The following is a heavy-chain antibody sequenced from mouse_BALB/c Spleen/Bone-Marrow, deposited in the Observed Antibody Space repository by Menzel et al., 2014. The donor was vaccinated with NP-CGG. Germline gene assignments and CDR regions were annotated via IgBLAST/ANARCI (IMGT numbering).Heavy chain of an antibody. Sequence: QVQLQQSGAELVRPGSSGKISCKASGYAFSSYWMNWVKQRPGQGLEWIGQIYPGDGDTNHNGKFKGKATLTADKSSSTAYMQLSGLTSEDSAVYFCARLDGYYPYYAMDYWGQGTSVTVSS. CDR2: IYPGDGDT. D-gene: IGHD2-3*01. V-gene: IGHV1-80*01. J-gene: IGHJ4*01. CDR3: ARLDGYYPYYAMDY. CDR1: GYAFSSYW.